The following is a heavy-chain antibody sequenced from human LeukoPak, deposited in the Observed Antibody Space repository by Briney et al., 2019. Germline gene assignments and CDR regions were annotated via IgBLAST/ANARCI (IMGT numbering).Heavy chain of an antibody. CDR3: ARSHVVAVTGFAFDI. J-gene: IGHJ3*02. CDR2: IYYSGST. Sequence: SETLSLTCTVSGXSISSSSYYWGWIRQPPGKGLEWIGSIYYSGSTHYNPSLKSRVTITVDTSKNQFSLKLSSVTAADTTVYYCARSHVVAVTGFAFDIWGQGTLVTVSS. V-gene: IGHV4-39*01. D-gene: IGHD2-21*02. CDR1: GXSISSSSYY.